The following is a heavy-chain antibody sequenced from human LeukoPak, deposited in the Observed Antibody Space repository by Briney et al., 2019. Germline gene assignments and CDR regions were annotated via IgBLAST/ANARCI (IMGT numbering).Heavy chain of an antibody. CDR1: GFTFSSYR. D-gene: IGHD6-13*01. CDR3: EREDFIAAAGYDAFDI. CDR2: ISSSSSYI. J-gene: IGHJ3*02. Sequence: GGSLRLSCAASGFTFSSYRMNWVRQAPGKGLEWVSSISSSSSYIYYADSVKGRFTISRGNAKNSLYLQMNSLKAEDTAVYYCEREDFIAAAGYDAFDIWGQGTMVTVSS. V-gene: IGHV3-21*01.